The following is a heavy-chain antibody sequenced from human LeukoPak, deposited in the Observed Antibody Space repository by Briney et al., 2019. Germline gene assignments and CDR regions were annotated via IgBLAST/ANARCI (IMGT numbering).Heavy chain of an antibody. CDR1: GFTFSNVW. Sequence: GVSVRLSCAASGFTFSNVWMRWDRQASGKGLEGVGRINSKTDRRTTEYVAPVKGSVPIPGDDSKITLYLQMNSLKTEDTAVYYCTTDVLDNWFDPWGQGTLVTVSS. J-gene: IGHJ5*02. CDR3: TTDVLDNWFDP. CDR2: INSKTDRRTT. V-gene: IGHV3-15*01.